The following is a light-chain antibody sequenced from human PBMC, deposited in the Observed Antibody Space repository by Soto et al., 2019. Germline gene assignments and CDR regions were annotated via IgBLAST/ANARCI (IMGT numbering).Light chain of an antibody. Sequence: DIQLTQSPSFLSASVGDRVTITCRASQGISSYLAWYQQKPGKAPTLLIYAASTLQSGVPSRFSGSGSGTEFTLTISSLQPEDFATEYCQQLNSYPPGWTFGQGTKVEIK. CDR2: AAS. CDR3: QQLNSYPPGWT. CDR1: QGISSY. V-gene: IGKV1-9*01. J-gene: IGKJ1*01.